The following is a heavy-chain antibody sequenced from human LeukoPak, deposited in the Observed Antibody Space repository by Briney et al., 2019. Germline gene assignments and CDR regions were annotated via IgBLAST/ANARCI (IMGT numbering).Heavy chain of an antibody. CDR1: GFAFRSHS. Sequence: GGSLRLSCAASGFAFRSHSMSWVRQSPGKGLEWVSSISGGGSHIYYADSMKGRFTISRDNAKNSLFLQMSSLRAEETAVYYCARDFRTQLDGYSPPYHFDYWGQGALVTVSS. D-gene: IGHD5-24*01. CDR3: ARDFRTQLDGYSPPYHFDY. J-gene: IGHJ4*02. CDR2: ISGGGSHI. V-gene: IGHV3-21*01.